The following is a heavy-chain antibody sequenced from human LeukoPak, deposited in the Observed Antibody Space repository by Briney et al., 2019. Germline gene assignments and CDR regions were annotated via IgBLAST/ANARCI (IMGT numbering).Heavy chain of an antibody. CDR2: ISYDGSNK. V-gene: IGHV3-30*18. D-gene: IGHD3-22*01. CDR1: GFTFSSYA. CDR3: AQKGNYYESSGYYRSYYFDY. Sequence: GGSLRLSCAAAGFTFSSYAMHWVRQAPGKGLEWVAVISYDGSNKYYADSVKGRFTISRDNSKNTLDLQMNSLRAEDTAVYYCAQKGNYYESSGYYRSYYFDYWGQGTLVTVSS. J-gene: IGHJ4*02.